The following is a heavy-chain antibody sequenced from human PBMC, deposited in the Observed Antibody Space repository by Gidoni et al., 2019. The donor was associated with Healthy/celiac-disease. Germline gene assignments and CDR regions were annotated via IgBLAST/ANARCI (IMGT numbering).Heavy chain of an antibody. CDR1: GFTFSSYA. Sequence: EVQLVESGGGLVQPGGSLRLSCAASGFTFSSYAMHWVRQAPGKGLEYVSAISSNGGSTYYANSVKGRFTISRDNSKNTLYLQMGSLRAEDMAVYYCARAAYSGSYYRRYYYYGMDVWGQGTTVTVSS. V-gene: IGHV3-64*01. J-gene: IGHJ6*02. CDR2: ISSNGGST. CDR3: ARAAYSGSYYRRYYYYGMDV. D-gene: IGHD1-26*01.